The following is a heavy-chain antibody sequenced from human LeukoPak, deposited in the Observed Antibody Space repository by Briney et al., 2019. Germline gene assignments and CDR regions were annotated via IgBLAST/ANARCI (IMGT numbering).Heavy chain of an antibody. CDR3: ASSPGGTAALDI. D-gene: IGHD1-1*01. CDR2: IYYSGSS. V-gene: IGHV4-59*01. Sequence: SETLSLTCTVSGGSISSYYWNWTRQPPGKGLEWIGNIYYSGSSSYNPSLKSRVTISVDTSKNQFSLKLSSVTAADTAVYSCASSPGGTAALDIWGQGTMVTVSS. J-gene: IGHJ3*02. CDR1: GGSISSYY.